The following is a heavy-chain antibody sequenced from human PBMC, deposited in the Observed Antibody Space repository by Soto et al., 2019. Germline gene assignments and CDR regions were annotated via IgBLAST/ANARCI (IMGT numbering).Heavy chain of an antibody. CDR2: IYWDNDK. V-gene: IGHV2-5*02. CDR3: ARSLWFGELH. CDR1: GFSLSTTGVG. J-gene: IGHJ4*02. Sequence: HITLKESGPTLVKPTQTLTLTCSFSGFSLSTTGVGVGWIRQSPGKALEWLAIIYWDNDKRYSPSLKSRVTTTKDTSKNQVVLTVTNMDPVDTGTYYCARSLWFGELHWGQGALVTVSS. D-gene: IGHD3-10*01.